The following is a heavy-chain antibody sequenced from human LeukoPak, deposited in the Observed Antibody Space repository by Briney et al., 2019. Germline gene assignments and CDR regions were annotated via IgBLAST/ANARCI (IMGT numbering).Heavy chain of an antibody. CDR3: ARGAFDYPGRDYFDY. V-gene: IGHV3-21*06. D-gene: IGHD3-9*01. J-gene: IGHJ4*02. CDR2: ISSRSTYI. Sequence: GGSLRLSCAASGFSFSGYSMNWVRQAPGKGLEWVSSISSRSTYIHYADSLKGRFTISRDNAKNSLHLQMKGLRVEDTAVYYCARGAFDYPGRDYFDYWGQGTQVTVSS. CDR1: GFSFSGYS.